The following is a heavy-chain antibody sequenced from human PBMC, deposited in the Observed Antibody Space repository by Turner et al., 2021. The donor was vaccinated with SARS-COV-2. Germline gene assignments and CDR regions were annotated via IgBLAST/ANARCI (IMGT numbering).Heavy chain of an antibody. CDR2: INQDGSEK. CDR3: ARDRSTYYDFWSGYWHFDY. J-gene: IGHJ4*02. Sequence: EVQLVESGGGLVQPGGSLRLSCAASGFTFSSYWMSWVRQATGKGLEWVANINQDGSEKYYVDSVKGRFTISRDNAKNSLYLQMNSLRAEDTAVYYCARDRSTYYDFWSGYWHFDYWGQGTLVTVSS. V-gene: IGHV3-7*01. CDR1: GFTFSSYW. D-gene: IGHD3-3*01.